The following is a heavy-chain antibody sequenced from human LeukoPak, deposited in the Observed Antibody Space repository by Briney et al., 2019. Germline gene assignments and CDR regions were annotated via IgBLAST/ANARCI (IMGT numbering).Heavy chain of an antibody. CDR3: ARALVAWGAFDI. J-gene: IGHJ3*02. Sequence: GGSLRLSCAASGFTVSTSYMSWVRQAPGKGLEWVSAISGSGGSTYYADSVKGRFTISRDNSKNTLYLQMNSLRAEDTAVYYCARALVAWGAFDIWGQGTMVTVSS. CDR1: GFTVSTSY. D-gene: IGHD5-12*01. V-gene: IGHV3-23*01. CDR2: ISGSGGST.